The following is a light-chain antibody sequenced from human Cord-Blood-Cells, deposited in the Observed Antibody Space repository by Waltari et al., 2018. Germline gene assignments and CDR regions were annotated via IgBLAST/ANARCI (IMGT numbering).Light chain of an antibody. CDR1: SSDVGGYNH. CDR3: SSYTSSSTLV. V-gene: IGLV2-14*03. Sequence: QSALTQNASVSESPGQSITISCPGTSSDVGGYNHVSWYQHHPGKAPKLMIYDVSNRPSGVSNRFSGSNSGNTASLTISGLQAEDEADYYCSSYTSSSTLVFGTGTKVTVL. CDR2: DVS. J-gene: IGLJ1*01.